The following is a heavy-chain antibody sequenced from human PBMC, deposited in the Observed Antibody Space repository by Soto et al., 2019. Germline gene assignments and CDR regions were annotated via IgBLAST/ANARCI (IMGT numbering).Heavy chain of an antibody. D-gene: IGHD3-3*01. CDR2: INHSGST. Sequence: PSETLSLTCAVYGGSFSGYCWSWIRQPPGKGLEWIGEINHSGSTNYNPSLKSRVTISVDTSKNQFSLKLSSVTAADTAVYYCARGAPYYDFWSGYATSSFDYWGQGTLVTVSS. J-gene: IGHJ4*02. CDR3: ARGAPYYDFWSGYATSSFDY. CDR1: GGSFSGYC. V-gene: IGHV4-34*01.